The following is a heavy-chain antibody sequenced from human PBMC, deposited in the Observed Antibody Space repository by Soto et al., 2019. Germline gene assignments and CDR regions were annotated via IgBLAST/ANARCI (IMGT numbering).Heavy chain of an antibody. V-gene: IGHV3-9*01. D-gene: IGHD2-2*01. CDR2: ISWNSGSI. Sequence: GGSLRLSCAASGFTFDDYAMHWVRQAPGKGLEWVSGISWNSGSIGYADSVKGRFTISRDNAKNSLYLQMNSLRAEDTALYYCAKDINEGGYCSSTSCSWGAFDIWGQGTMVTVSS. CDR3: AKDINEGGYCSSTSCSWGAFDI. CDR1: GFTFDDYA. J-gene: IGHJ3*02.